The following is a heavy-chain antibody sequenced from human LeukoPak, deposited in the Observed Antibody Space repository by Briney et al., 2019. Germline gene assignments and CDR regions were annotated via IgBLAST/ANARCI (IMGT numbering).Heavy chain of an antibody. Sequence: GASVKVSCKVSGYTLTELAMHWVRQAPGQGLEWMGRINPNSGGTNYAQKFQGRVTMTRDTSISTAYMELSRLRSDDTAVYYCANLHPGYSSSPFDYWGQGTLVTVSS. D-gene: IGHD6-6*01. V-gene: IGHV1-2*06. CDR1: GYTLTELA. CDR3: ANLHPGYSSSPFDY. J-gene: IGHJ4*02. CDR2: INPNSGGT.